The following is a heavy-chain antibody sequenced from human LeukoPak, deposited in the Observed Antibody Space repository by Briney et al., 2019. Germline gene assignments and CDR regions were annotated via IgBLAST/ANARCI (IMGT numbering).Heavy chain of an antibody. D-gene: IGHD3-9*01. CDR2: IYYSGST. Sequence: NPSETLSLTCTVSGGSISSYYWSWIRQPPGKGLEWIGYIYYSGSTNYNPSLKSRVTISVDTSKNQFSLRLSSVTATDTAAYYCARETLTGTYYFDYWGQGTLVTVSS. J-gene: IGHJ4*02. V-gene: IGHV4-59*01. CDR3: ARETLTGTYYFDY. CDR1: GGSISSYY.